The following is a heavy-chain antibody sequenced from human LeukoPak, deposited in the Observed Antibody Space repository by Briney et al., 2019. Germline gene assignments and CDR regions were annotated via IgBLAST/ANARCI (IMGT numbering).Heavy chain of an antibody. V-gene: IGHV3-7*01. J-gene: IGHJ6*02. Sequence: GGSLRLSCAASGFTFSSYWMSWVRQAPGKGLEWVANIKQDGSEKYYVDSVKGRFTISRDNAKNSLYLQMNSLRAEDTAVYYCARTTGYSSGWYYNYYYGVDVWGQGTTVTVSS. CDR1: GFTFSSYW. CDR3: ARTTGYSSGWYYNYYYGVDV. D-gene: IGHD6-19*01. CDR2: IKQDGSEK.